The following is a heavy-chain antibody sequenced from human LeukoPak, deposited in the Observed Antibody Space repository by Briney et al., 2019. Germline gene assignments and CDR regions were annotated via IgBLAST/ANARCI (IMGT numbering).Heavy chain of an antibody. Sequence: GGSLRLSCAASGFTFSSYSMNWVRQAPGKGLESVSSISSSSSYIYYADSVKGRFTISRDNAKNSLYLQMNSLRAEDTAVYYCARLAVAGPFDYWGQGTLVTVSS. J-gene: IGHJ4*02. CDR2: ISSSSSYI. CDR1: GFTFSSYS. CDR3: ARLAVAGPFDY. D-gene: IGHD6-19*01. V-gene: IGHV3-21*01.